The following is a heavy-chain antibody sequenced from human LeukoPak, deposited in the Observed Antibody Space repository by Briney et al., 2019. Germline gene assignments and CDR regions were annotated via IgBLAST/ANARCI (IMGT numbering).Heavy chain of an antibody. CDR3: AKDRAYSSSIGDY. Sequence: GGSLRLSCAASGFTFSSYATSWVRQAPGKGLEWVSAISGSGGSTYYADSVKGRFTISRDNSKNTLYLQMNSLRAEDTAVYYCAKDRAYSSSIGDYWGQGTLVTVSS. J-gene: IGHJ4*02. CDR2: ISGSGGST. D-gene: IGHD6-6*01. V-gene: IGHV3-23*01. CDR1: GFTFSSYA.